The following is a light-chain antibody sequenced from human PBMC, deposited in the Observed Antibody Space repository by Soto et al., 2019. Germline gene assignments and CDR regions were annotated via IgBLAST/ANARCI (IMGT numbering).Light chain of an antibody. J-gene: IGLJ2*01. CDR1: GSNIGAGYE. CDR2: VNN. CDR3: QSYDNSLTGVV. V-gene: IGLV1-40*01. Sequence: QSVLTQPPSVSGAPGQRVTISCTGSGSNIGAGYEVHWYQQLPGTAPKLLIYVNNNRPSGVPDRFSGSKSGTSASLAITGLQAEDEADYYCQSYDNSLTGVVFGGGTKLTVL.